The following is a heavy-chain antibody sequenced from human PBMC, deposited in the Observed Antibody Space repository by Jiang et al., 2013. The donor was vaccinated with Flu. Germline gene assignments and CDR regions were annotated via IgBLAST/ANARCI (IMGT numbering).Heavy chain of an antibody. Sequence: EWVSYISSSGSIIYFADSVKGRFTISRDNAKNSLYLQMNSLRAEDTAVYYCARANWFDPWGQGTLVTVSS. V-gene: IGHV3-48*03. CDR3: ARANWFDP. CDR2: ISSSGSII. J-gene: IGHJ5*02.